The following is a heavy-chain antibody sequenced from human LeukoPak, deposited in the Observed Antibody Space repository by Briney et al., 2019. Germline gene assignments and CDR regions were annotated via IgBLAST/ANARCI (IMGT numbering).Heavy chain of an antibody. CDR2: ISYDGINT. CDR1: VFTLRTLA. V-gene: IGHV3-30*04. D-gene: IGHD6-19*01. J-gene: IGHJ4*02. Sequence: PGRSLRLSCCASVFTLRTLAMDWVRQAPGKGLEWVAVISYDGINTYYADSVKGRFTISRDNSKNTLFLQMNSLRVEDGALYFFARECSSGDYSPFDSWGQGTLVTVSS. CDR3: ARECSSGDYSPFDS.